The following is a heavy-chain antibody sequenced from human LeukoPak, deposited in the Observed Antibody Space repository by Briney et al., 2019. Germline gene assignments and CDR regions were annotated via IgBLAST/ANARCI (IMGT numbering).Heavy chain of an antibody. CDR1: GGSFTNYY. CDR2: IYYSGST. CDR3: ARIATTRDFWNGHSYYVDV. V-gene: IGHV4-59*01. Sequence: SETLSLTCTVSGGSFTNYYWSWIRQPPGGGLDWVGHIYYSGSTKYNPSFQSRVTILLDTSTNQFSLKLSSVTAADTAVYYCARIATTRDFWNGHSYYVDVWGKGTTITVSS. J-gene: IGHJ6*03. D-gene: IGHD3-3*01.